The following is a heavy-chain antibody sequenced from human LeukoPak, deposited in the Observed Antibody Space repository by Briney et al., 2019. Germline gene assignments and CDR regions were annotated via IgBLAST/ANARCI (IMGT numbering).Heavy chain of an antibody. CDR2: INPSGGST. V-gene: IGHV1-46*01. J-gene: IGHJ4*02. D-gene: IGHD5-18*01. Sequence: ASVKVSCKASGYTFTGYYMHWVRQAPGQGLEWMGIINPSGGSTSYAQKFQGRVTMTRDMSASTVYMELSSLRSEDTAVYYCARDKGRGYSYGPLDYWGQGTLVTVSS. CDR1: GYTFTGYY. CDR3: ARDKGRGYSYGPLDY.